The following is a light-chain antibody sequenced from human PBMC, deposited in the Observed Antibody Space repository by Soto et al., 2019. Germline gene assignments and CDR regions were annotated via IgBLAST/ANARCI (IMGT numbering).Light chain of an antibody. CDR1: QSVSSY. V-gene: IGKV3-11*01. J-gene: IGKJ2*01. Sequence: EIVLTQSPATLSLSPGERATLSCSASQSVSSYLAWYQQKPGQAPRLLIYDASNRATGILARFSGSGSGTDFTLTISSLEPEDFAVYYCQQRSNWPPYTFGQGTKLEIK. CDR2: DAS. CDR3: QQRSNWPPYT.